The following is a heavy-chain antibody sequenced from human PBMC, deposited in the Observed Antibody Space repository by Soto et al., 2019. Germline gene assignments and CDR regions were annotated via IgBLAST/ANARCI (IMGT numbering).Heavy chain of an antibody. CDR2: LGFDGGGS. CDR3: AREPVGPDYAMDV. D-gene: IGHD1-26*01. J-gene: IGHJ6*02. V-gene: IGHV3-33*01. CDR1: GFDFSSYG. Sequence: QMQLVESGGGVVQPGTSLRLSCAASGFDFSSYGMHWVRQTPGKGLEWVAVLGFDGGGSYYADSVKGRFTISRDNSKKMLYLQMDSLRAEDTALYYCAREPVGPDYAMDVWGQGTTVTVSS.